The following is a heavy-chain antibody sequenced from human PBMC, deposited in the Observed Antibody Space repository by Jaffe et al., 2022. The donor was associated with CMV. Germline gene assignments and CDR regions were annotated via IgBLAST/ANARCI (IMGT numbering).Heavy chain of an antibody. Sequence: EVQLVESGGGLVQPGRSLRLSCAASGFTFDDYAMHWVRQAPGKGLEWVSGISWNSGSIGYADSVKGRFTISRDNAKNSLYLQMNSLRAEDTALYYCAKDFGGLSGGSSGWYGDAFDIWGQGTMVTVSS. D-gene: IGHD6-19*01. J-gene: IGHJ3*02. V-gene: IGHV3-9*01. CDR1: GFTFDDYA. CDR3: AKDFGGLSGGSSGWYGDAFDI. CDR2: ISWNSGSI.